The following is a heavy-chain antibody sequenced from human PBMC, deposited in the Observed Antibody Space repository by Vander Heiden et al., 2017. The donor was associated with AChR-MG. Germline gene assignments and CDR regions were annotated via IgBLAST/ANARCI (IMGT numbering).Heavy chain of an antibody. D-gene: IGHD3-22*01. CDR1: GGTFSSYA. J-gene: IGHJ6*03. CDR3: ASGPYDSSGYYYDDYYYYYYMDV. V-gene: IGHV1-69*01. Sequence: QVQLVQSGAEVKKPGSSVKVSCKASGGTFSSYAISWVRQAPGQGLEWMGGIIPIFGTANYAQKFQGRVTITADESTSTAYMELSSLRSEDTAVYYCASGPYDSSGYYYDDYYYYYYMDVWGKGTTVTVSS. CDR2: IIPIFGTA.